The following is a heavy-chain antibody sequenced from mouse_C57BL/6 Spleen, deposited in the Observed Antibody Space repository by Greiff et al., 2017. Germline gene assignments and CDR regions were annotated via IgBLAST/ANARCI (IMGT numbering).Heavy chain of an antibody. CDR1: GYAFSSYW. CDR3: ARGGDPYYVDY. CDR2: IYPGDGDT. V-gene: IGHV1-80*01. Sequence: VQLQQSGAELVKPGASVKISCKASGYAFSSYWMNWVKQRPGKGLEWIGQIYPGDGDTNYNGKFKGKATLTADKSSSTAYMQRSSLTSEDSAVYFCARGGDPYYVDYWGQGTTLTVSS. J-gene: IGHJ2*01.